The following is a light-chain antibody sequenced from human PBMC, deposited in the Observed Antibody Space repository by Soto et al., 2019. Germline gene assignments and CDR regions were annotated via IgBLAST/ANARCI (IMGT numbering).Light chain of an antibody. Sequence: QSVLTQPASVSGSPGQSITISCTGTNHDIGGYTYVSWYRHHPGKAPELLIYDVSNRPSGVSNRFSGSKSGSTAALTISRRQADDEAAYYCAVYTGSDMLFGGGTKLTVL. CDR1: NHDIGGYTY. CDR3: AVYTGSDML. V-gene: IGLV2-14*03. CDR2: DVS. J-gene: IGLJ3*02.